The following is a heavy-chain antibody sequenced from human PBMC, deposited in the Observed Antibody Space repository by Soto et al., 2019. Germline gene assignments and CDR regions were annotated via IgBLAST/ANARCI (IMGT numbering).Heavy chain of an antibody. Sequence: TLRLSCAASGFNFSSHGMHWVRQTRGKGLEWDAVISYDGSNKYSADSVKGRFTTSRDNSKNTLYLQMNSLRAEDTAVYYCAKDNRDLWFGEFDAFDIWGQGTMVTVSS. J-gene: IGHJ3*02. D-gene: IGHD3-10*01. CDR1: GFNFSSHG. CDR3: AKDNRDLWFGEFDAFDI. CDR2: ISYDGSNK. V-gene: IGHV3-30*18.